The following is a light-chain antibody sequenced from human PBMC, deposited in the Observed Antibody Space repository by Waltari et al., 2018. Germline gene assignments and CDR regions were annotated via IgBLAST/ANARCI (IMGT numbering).Light chain of an antibody. CDR2: WAS. V-gene: IGKV4-1*01. Sequence: IVMIQSPDALAVSLGERATITCKSSQSVLYTNNKNYLGWYQQKPGQPPKLLIDWASTRESGVPDRFSGSGSGTDFTLTISSLQAEDVAVYYCQQFYTTPMTFGQGTRLEIK. CDR3: QQFYTTPMT. J-gene: IGKJ5*01. CDR1: QSVLYTNNKNY.